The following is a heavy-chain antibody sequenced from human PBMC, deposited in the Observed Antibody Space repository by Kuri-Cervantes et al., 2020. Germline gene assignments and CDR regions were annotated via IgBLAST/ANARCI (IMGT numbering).Heavy chain of an antibody. V-gene: IGHV3-33*01. CDR3: ARDGNYGWSPGYYGMDV. CDR1: GFKFSDCG. Sequence: GESLKISCVASGFKFSDCGMHWVRQAPGQGLEWLAVIWYDGSKTYYAESVKGRFTISRDNSKDTLYLQMNSLRAEDTAVYYCARDGNYGWSPGYYGMDVWGQGTTVTVSS. J-gene: IGHJ6*02. D-gene: IGHD3-10*01. CDR2: IWYDGSKT.